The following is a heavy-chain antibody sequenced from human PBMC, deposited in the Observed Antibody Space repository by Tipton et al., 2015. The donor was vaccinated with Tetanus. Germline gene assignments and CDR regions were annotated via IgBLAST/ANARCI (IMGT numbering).Heavy chain of an antibody. Sequence: TLSLTCTVSGASISGYYWNWIRQPPGKGLEWIGYIHYTGSTNYNPSLKSRVSMAVGTSKNQFSLQLRSVTAADTAVYYCARGDGYHYYYHMDVWGRGTTVTVSS. CDR2: IHYTGST. V-gene: IGHV4-59*01. J-gene: IGHJ6*04. CDR1: GASISGYY. CDR3: ARGDGYHYYYHMDV. D-gene: IGHD1-26*01.